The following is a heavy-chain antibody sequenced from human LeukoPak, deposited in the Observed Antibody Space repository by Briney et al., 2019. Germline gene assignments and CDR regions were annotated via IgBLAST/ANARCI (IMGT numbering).Heavy chain of an antibody. V-gene: IGHV3-9*01. CDR2: ISWNSGSI. CDR3: AKDPLDILTGFDY. J-gene: IGHJ4*02. CDR1: GFTFDDYA. D-gene: IGHD3-9*01. Sequence: GGSLRLSCAASGFTFDDYAMHWVRQAPGKGLEWVSGISWNSGSIGYADSVKGRFTISRDNAKNSLYLQMNSLRAEDTALYYCAKDPLDILTGFDYWGQGTLVTVSS.